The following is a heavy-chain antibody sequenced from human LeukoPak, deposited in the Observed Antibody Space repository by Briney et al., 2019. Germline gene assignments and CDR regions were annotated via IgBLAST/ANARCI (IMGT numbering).Heavy chain of an antibody. Sequence: PVGSLRLSCAASGFTFHDYAMHWVRQAPGKGLEWVSGISWNSGIIGYADSVKGRFTTSRDNAKNSLYLQMNSLRAEDTALYYCARNPQRVVWNSPFDYWGQGTLVTVSS. J-gene: IGHJ4*02. CDR3: ARNPQRVVWNSPFDY. D-gene: IGHD1-7*01. CDR1: GFTFHDYA. CDR2: ISWNSGII. V-gene: IGHV3-9*01.